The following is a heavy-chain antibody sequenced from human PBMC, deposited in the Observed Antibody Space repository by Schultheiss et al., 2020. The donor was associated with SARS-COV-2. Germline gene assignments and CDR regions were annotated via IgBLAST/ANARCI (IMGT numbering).Heavy chain of an antibody. CDR1: GFTFSSYA. J-gene: IGHJ4*02. Sequence: GESLKISCAASGFTFSSYAMSWVRQAPGKGLEWVSAISGSGGSTYYADSVKGRFTISRDNSKNTLYLQMNSLRAEDTAVYYCAKAPGYSNKAWGQGTLVTVSS. D-gene: IGHD5-18*01. CDR3: AKAPGYSNKA. CDR2: ISGSGGST. V-gene: IGHV3-23*01.